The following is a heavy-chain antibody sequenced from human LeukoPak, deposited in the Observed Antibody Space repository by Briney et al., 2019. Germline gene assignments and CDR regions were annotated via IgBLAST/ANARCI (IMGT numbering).Heavy chain of an antibody. CDR3: ARRVADNYYYYYYMDV. J-gene: IGHJ6*03. CDR2: IYYSGST. CDR1: GGSISSSSYY. Sequence: SETLSLTRTVSGGSISSSSYYWGWIRQPPGKGLEWIGSIYYSGSTYYNPSLKSRVTISVDTSKNQFSLKLSSVTAADTAVYYCARRVADNYYYYYYMDVWGKGTTVTVSS. D-gene: IGHD2-15*01. V-gene: IGHV4-39*01.